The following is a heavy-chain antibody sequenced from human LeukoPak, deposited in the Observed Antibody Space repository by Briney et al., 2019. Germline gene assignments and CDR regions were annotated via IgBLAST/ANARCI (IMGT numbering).Heavy chain of an antibody. CDR1: GGTIDTSSHF. CDR3: ASTMLDWNDGVYDD. Sequence: PSETLSLTCSVSGGTIDTSSHFWGWIRQSPGKGLEWIGSIFYSGTTYDNPSLKSRLTISMDTSKDEFYLKLTSVTAADTAVYFCASTMLDWNDGVYDDWGQGILVTVSS. J-gene: IGHJ4*02. CDR2: IFYSGTT. V-gene: IGHV4-39*07. D-gene: IGHD1-1*01.